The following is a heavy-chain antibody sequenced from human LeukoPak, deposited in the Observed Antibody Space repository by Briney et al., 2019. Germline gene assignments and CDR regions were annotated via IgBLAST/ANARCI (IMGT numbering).Heavy chain of an antibody. CDR1: GGSIRSHH. J-gene: IGHJ5*02. D-gene: IGHD1-1*01. V-gene: IGHV4-59*11. CDR2: TFYTGAT. CDR3: AKRDRGGWFDP. Sequence: SETLSLTCTVSGGSIRSHHWNWIRQAPGKRLEWVGYTFYTGATYYNPSLRSRVTISIDKSKNQFSLKVTSVTTADTAVYYCAKRDRGGWFDPWGQGTLVTVSS.